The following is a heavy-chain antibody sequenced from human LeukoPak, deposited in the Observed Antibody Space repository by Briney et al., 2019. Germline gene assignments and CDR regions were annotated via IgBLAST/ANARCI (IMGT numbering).Heavy chain of an antibody. CDR3: ARNSIAAAGTALDY. Sequence: SETLSLTCTVSGGSISSYYWSWIRQPPGKGLEWIGYIYYSGSTNYNPSLKSRVTISVGTSKNQFSLKLSSVTAADTAVYYCARNSIAAAGTALDYWGQGTLVTVSS. CDR1: GGSISSYY. CDR2: IYYSGST. V-gene: IGHV4-59*08. D-gene: IGHD6-13*01. J-gene: IGHJ4*02.